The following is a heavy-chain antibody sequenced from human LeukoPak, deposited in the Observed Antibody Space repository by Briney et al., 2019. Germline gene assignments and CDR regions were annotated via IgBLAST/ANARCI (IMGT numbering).Heavy chain of an antibody. J-gene: IGHJ4*02. D-gene: IGHD1-26*01. CDR3: AKDPFGGSYWYYFDY. Sequence: GGSLRLSCAAPGFTFSSYGMHWVRQAPGKGLEWVAVISYDGSNKYYADSVKGRFTISRDNSKNTLYLQMNSLRAEDTAVYYCAKDPFGGSYWYYFDYWGQGTLVTVSS. CDR1: GFTFSSYG. V-gene: IGHV3-30*18. CDR2: ISYDGSNK.